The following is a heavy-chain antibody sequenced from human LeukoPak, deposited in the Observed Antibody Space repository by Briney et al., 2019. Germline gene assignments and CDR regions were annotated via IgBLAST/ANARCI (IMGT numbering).Heavy chain of an antibody. Sequence: PSETLSLTCTVSGYSISSGYYWGWIRQPPGKGLEWIGSIYHSGSTYYNPSLKGRVTISVDTSKNQFSLKLSSVTAADTAVYYCARVIDYYDFWSGYYLRAYYYYYYMDVWGKGTTVTVSS. J-gene: IGHJ6*03. V-gene: IGHV4-38-2*02. CDR2: IYHSGST. CDR1: GYSISSGYY. CDR3: ARVIDYYDFWSGYYLRAYYYYYYMDV. D-gene: IGHD3-3*01.